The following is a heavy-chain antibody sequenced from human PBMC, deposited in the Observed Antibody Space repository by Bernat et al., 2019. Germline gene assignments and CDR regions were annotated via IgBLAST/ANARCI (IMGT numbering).Heavy chain of an antibody. V-gene: IGHV5-51*01. CDR2: IYPGDSDT. CDR3: ASPSIPVRYGMDV. J-gene: IGHJ6*02. Sequence: EVQLVQSGAEVKKPGESLKISCKGSGYSFTSYWIGWVRQMPGKGLEWMGIIYPGDSDTRYSPSFQGQVTISADKSISTTYLQWSSLKASDTAMDYCASPSIPVRYGMDVWGQGTTVTVSS. D-gene: IGHD6-6*01. CDR1: GYSFTSYW.